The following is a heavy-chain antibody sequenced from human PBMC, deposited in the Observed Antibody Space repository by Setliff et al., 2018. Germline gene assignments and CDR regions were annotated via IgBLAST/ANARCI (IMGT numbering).Heavy chain of an antibody. CDR2: IYTSGST. D-gene: IGHD1-26*01. CDR3: ARKGISALSGAFDM. Sequence: SETLSLTCTVSGGSISNYYWSRIRQPAGRGLEWIGRIYTSGSTNYNPSLKSRVTMSVDTSKNQFSLKLSSVTAADTAVYYCARKGISALSGAFDMWGQGTMVTVSS. J-gene: IGHJ3*02. V-gene: IGHV4-4*07. CDR1: GGSISNYY.